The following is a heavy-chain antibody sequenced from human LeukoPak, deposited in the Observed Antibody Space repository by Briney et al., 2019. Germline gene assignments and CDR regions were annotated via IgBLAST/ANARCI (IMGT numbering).Heavy chain of an antibody. V-gene: IGHV3-23*01. CDR2: ISGSAGST. Sequence: PGGSLRLSCAASGFTFFNYAMSWVRQAPGKGLEWVSGISGSAGSTYYADSVKGRFTISRDNSKNTLYLQMNSLRAEDAAVYYCAKDEYSSYGYFQHWGQGTLVTVSS. D-gene: IGHD6-6*01. J-gene: IGHJ1*01. CDR3: AKDEYSSYGYFQH. CDR1: GFTFFNYA.